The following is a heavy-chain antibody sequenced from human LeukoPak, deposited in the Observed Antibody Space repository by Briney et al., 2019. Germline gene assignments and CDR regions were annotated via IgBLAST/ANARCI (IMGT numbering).Heavy chain of an antibody. J-gene: IGHJ4*02. Sequence: GGSLRLFCAASEFTFSSYEMNWVRQAPGKGLEWVSYISTSGNTINYADSVRGRFTISRDNAKNSLYLQMNSLRAEDTAVYYCARGSFWGQGTLVTVSS. CDR2: ISTSGNTI. CDR3: ARGSF. V-gene: IGHV3-48*03. CDR1: EFTFSSYE.